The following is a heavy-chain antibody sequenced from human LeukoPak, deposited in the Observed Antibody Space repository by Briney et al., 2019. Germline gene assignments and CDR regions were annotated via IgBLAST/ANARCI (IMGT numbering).Heavy chain of an antibody. Sequence: VASVKVSCKASGGTFSSYAISWVRQAPGQGLEWMGGIIPIFGTANYAQKFQGRVTITADESTSTAYMELSSLRSDDTAVYYCARDFPVAPYDYWGQGTLVTVSS. CDR3: ARDFPVAPYDY. CDR2: IIPIFGTA. CDR1: GGTFSSYA. D-gene: IGHD2-15*01. J-gene: IGHJ4*02. V-gene: IGHV1-69*13.